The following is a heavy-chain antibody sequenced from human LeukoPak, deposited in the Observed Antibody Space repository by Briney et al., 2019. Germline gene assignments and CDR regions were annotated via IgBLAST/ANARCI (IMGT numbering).Heavy chain of an antibody. J-gene: IGHJ4*02. Sequence: RSSETLSLTCTVSGGSISSGSYYWSWIRQPAGKGLEWIGRIYTSGSTNYNPSLKSRVTISVDTSKNQFSLKLSSVTAADTAVYYCARLGGILTGYALDYWGQGTLVTVSS. V-gene: IGHV4-61*02. CDR3: ARLGGILTGYALDY. CDR1: GGSISSGSYY. D-gene: IGHD3-9*01. CDR2: IYTSGST.